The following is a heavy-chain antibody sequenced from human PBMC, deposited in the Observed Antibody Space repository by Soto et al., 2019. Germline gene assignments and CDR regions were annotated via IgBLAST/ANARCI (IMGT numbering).Heavy chain of an antibody. CDR1: GFTFSSYA. CDR3: TTAPPLLPAAASYCFDY. Sequence: QVQLVESGGGVVQPGRSLSLSCAASGFTFSSYAMHWVRQAPGKGLEWVAVISYDGSTKFYADSVKGRFTVSRDNSKNTRSLQRNSQRAEDTAVYYCTTAPPLLPAAASYCFDYWGRGTLVTVSS. V-gene: IGHV3-30-3*01. D-gene: IGHD2-2*01. CDR2: ISYDGSTK. J-gene: IGHJ4*02.